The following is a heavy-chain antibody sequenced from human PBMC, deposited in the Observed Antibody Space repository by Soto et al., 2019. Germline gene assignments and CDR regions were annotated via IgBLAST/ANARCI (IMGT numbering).Heavy chain of an antibody. J-gene: IGHJ4*02. CDR1: GGSISSGGYY. D-gene: IGHD3-10*01. Sequence: SETLSLTCTVSGGSISSGGYYWSWIRQHPGKGLEWIGYIYYSGSTYYNPSLKSRVTISVDTSKNQFSLKLSSVTAADTAVYYCARDAYYYGSGTDYWGQGTLVTVSS. CDR2: IYYSGST. V-gene: IGHV4-31*03. CDR3: ARDAYYYGSGTDY.